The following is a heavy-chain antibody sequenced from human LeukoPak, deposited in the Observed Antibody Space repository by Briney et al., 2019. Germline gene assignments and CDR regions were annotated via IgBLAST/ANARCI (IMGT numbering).Heavy chain of an antibody. V-gene: IGHV3-15*01. CDR2: LKSKSDGGTT. J-gene: IGHJ4*02. CDR1: GFSDSW. CDR3: TTFYY. Sequence: PGGSLRLSCAASGFSDSWMSWVRQAPGKGLEWVGLLKSKSDGGTTDYAAHVKGRFTISRDDSKNTLYLQMNSLKTEDTAVYYCTTFYYWGQGTLVTVSS.